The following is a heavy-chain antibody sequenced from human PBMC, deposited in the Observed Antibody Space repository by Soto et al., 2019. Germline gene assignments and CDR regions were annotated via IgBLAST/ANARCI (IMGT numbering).Heavy chain of an antibody. D-gene: IGHD3-10*01. V-gene: IGHV3-11*01. CDR2: ISSFGTTI. J-gene: IGHJ5*01. CDR1: GFTFSDYY. Sequence: QVQLVESGGGLVKPGGSLRLSCAASGFTFSDYYMSWIRQAPGKGLECVSYISSFGTTIHHADSVKGRFTISRDNAKNSLYLQMNSLRADDAAVYYCARAPYGFTSWFDSWGQGTLVTVSS. CDR3: ARAPYGFTSWFDS.